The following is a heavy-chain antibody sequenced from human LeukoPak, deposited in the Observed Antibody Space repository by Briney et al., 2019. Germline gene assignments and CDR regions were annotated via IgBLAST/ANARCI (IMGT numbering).Heavy chain of an antibody. V-gene: IGHV3-7*04. CDR1: GFTFSRFW. J-gene: IGHJ6*02. D-gene: IGHD1-26*01. Sequence: PGGSLRLSCAPSGFTFSRFWMSCVPQAPGKGLEWLANIKQDGTEQYHVASATGRFTIPKDNTKISLYPQVSSLRAQATAVQYCARGLWKWELQKGGGMDVWGQGTTVTVSS. CDR2: IKQDGTEQ. CDR3: ARGLWKWELQKGGGMDV.